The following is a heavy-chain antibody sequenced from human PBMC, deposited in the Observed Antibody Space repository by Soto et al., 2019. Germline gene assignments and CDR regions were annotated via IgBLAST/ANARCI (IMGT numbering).Heavy chain of an antibody. V-gene: IGHV3-7*01. D-gene: IGHD6-13*01. J-gene: IGHJ4*02. CDR3: GRDGLIAAEFDY. CDR1: GFTFSSYW. Sequence: EVQLVESGGGLVQPGGSLRLSCAASGFTFSSYWMSWVRQAPGKGLEWVANIKQDGSEKYYVDSVKGRFTISRDNAKNSLYRQKNSLRAEDADVYYCGRDGLIAAEFDYWGQGTLVTVSS. CDR2: IKQDGSEK.